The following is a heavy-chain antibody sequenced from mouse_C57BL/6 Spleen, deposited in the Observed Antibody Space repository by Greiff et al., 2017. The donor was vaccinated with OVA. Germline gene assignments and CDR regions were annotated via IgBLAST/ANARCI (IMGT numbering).Heavy chain of an antibody. CDR2: IYPSDSET. V-gene: IGHV1-61*01. CDR1: GYTFTSYW. J-gene: IGHJ2*01. CDR3: ARSITTVVAPDY. D-gene: IGHD1-1*01. Sequence: QVHVKQPGAELVRPGSSVKLSCKASGYTFTSYWMDWVKQRPGQGLEWIGNIYPSDSETHYNQKFKDKATLTVDKSSSTAYMQLSSLTSEDSAVYYCARSITTVVAPDYWGQGTTLTVSS.